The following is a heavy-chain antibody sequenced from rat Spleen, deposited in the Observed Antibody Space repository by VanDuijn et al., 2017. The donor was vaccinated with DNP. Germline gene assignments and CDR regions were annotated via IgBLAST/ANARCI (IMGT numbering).Heavy chain of an antibody. V-gene: IGHV2-6*01. D-gene: IGHD1-11*01. CDR1: GFSLTSYT. Sequence: QVQLKESGPGLVQPSQTLSLTCTVSGFSLTSYTVSWVRQPPGKGLEWIAAISSGGSTFYNSAIKSRLSISRDTSKSQVFLKMNSLQTEDTAIYFCTRGGYGGYFADWGQGVMVTVSS. CDR2: ISSGGST. J-gene: IGHJ2*01. CDR3: TRGGYGGYFAD.